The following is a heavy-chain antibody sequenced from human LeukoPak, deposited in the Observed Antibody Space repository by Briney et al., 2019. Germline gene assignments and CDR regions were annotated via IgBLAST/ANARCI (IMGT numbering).Heavy chain of an antibody. CDR3: ATSYGDYATNDY. CDR2: MNPNSGNT. Sequence: ASVKVSCKASGYTFTSYDINWVRQATGQGLEWMGWMNPNSGNTGYAQKFQGRVTMTRNTSISTAYMELSSLRSKDTAVYYCATSYGDYATNDYWGQGTLVTVSS. J-gene: IGHJ4*02. CDR1: GYTFTSYD. V-gene: IGHV1-8*01. D-gene: IGHD4-17*01.